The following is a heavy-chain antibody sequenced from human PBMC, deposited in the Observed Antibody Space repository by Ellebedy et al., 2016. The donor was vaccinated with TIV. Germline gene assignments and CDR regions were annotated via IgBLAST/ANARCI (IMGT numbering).Heavy chain of an antibody. CDR1: GFAFSFYA. J-gene: IGHJ2*01. V-gene: IGHV3-64D*06. CDR2: LSSDGSST. CDR3: VKNRMGAPGWFFDL. Sequence: GESLKISCSASGFAFSFYAIHWVRQAPGKGLEYVSDLSSDGSSTYYAGSVKGRFTISRDNSKNTTYLQMTGLRPEDTAVYFCVKNRMGAPGWFFDLWGPGTLVTVSS. D-gene: IGHD1-26*01.